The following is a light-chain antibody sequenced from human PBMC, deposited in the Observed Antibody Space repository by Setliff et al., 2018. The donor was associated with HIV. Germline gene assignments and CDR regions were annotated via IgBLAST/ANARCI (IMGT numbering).Light chain of an antibody. CDR3: GTWDSSLTVRV. CDR2: DNN. J-gene: IGLJ3*02. Sequence: QSVLTQPPSVSAAPGQKVTISCSGISSNIGNNYVSWYRQLPGTAPRLLIYDNNERPSGIPDRFSGSKSGTSATLDITGLQTGDEADYYCGTWDSSLTVRVFGGGTKVTVL. V-gene: IGLV1-51*01. CDR1: SSNIGNNY.